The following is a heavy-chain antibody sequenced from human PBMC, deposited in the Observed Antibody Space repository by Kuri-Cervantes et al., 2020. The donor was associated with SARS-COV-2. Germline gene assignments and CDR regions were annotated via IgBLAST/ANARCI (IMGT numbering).Heavy chain of an antibody. CDR2: ISSSSSYI. CDR1: GFTFSSYS. CDR3: ARGIGDMSNFSNWFDP. D-gene: IGHD2-21*01. J-gene: IGHJ5*02. Sequence: GESLKISCAASGFTFSSYSMNWVRQAPGKGLEWVSSISSSSSYIYYADSVKGRFTISRDNAKNSLYLQMNSLRAEDTAVYYCARGIGDMSNFSNWFDPWGQGTLVTVSS. V-gene: IGHV3-21*04.